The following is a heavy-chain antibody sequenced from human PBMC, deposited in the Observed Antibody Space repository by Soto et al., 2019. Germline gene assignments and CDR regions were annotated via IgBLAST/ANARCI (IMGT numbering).Heavy chain of an antibody. CDR1: GFTFSNYA. J-gene: IGHJ4*02. D-gene: IGHD6-19*01. CDR3: ARRTSGWSFDY. CDR2: ISGSGGST. Sequence: EVQLLESGGGLVQPGGSLRLSCEASGFTFSNYAMSWVRQAPGKGLEWVSAISGSGGSTYYADSVKGRFTFSRDNSKNTLYLQMNSLRAEDTAVYYCARRTSGWSFDYWGQGTLVTVSS. V-gene: IGHV3-23*01.